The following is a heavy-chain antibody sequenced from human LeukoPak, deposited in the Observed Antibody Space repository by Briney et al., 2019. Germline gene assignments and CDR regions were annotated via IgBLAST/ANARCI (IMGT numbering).Heavy chain of an antibody. CDR3: ARVGSAGSYPSQYYYYGMDV. V-gene: IGHV4-4*02. D-gene: IGHD3-10*01. CDR2: IHDSGNT. Sequence: SETLSLTCAVSGGSFSSSNWWSWVRQPPGKGLEWIGEIHDSGNTNYNPSLKNRVTISEDKSRNQFSLKLSSVTAADTAVYYCARVGSAGSYPSQYYYYGMDVWGQGTAVTVSS. J-gene: IGHJ6*02. CDR1: GGSFSSSNW.